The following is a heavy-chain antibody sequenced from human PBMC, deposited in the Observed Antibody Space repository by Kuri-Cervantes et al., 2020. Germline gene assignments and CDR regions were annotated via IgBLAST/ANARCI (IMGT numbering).Heavy chain of an antibody. CDR3: AKETDSGSYHDY. Sequence: GESLKISCAASGFTFSSYWMHWVRQVTGKGLVWVSRINTDGSSTTYADSVKGRFTISRDNAKNTLYLQMNSLRAEDTAVYFCAKETDSGSYHDYWGQGTLVTVSS. CDR1: GFTFSSYW. CDR2: INTDGSST. V-gene: IGHV3-74*01. J-gene: IGHJ4*02. D-gene: IGHD1-26*01.